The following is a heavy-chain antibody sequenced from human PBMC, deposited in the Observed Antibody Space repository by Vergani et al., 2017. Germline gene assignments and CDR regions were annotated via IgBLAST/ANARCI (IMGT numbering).Heavy chain of an antibody. V-gene: IGHV1-69*08. D-gene: IGHD3-22*01. J-gene: IGHJ4*02. CDR1: GGTFSSYT. Sequence: QVQLVQSGAEVKKPGSSVKVSCKASGGTFSSYTISWVRQAPGQGLEWMGRIIPILGIANYAQKFQGRVTITADKSTSTAYMELSSLRSEDTAVYYCARDYYDSSGYSPYYFDYWGQGTLVTVSS. CDR3: ARDYYDSSGYSPYYFDY. CDR2: IIPILGIA.